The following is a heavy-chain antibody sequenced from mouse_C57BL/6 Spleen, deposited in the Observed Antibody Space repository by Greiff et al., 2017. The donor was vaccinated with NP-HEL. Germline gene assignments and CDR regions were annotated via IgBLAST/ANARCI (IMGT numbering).Heavy chain of an antibody. V-gene: IGHV2-5*01. CDR3: ATPYDYWYFDV. Sequence: VKLQESGPGLVQPSQSLSITCTVSGFSLTSYGVHWVRQSPGKGLEWLGVIWRGGSTDYNAAFMSRLSITKDNSKSQVFFKMNSLQADDTAIYYCATPYDYWYFDVWGTGTTVTVSS. CDR2: IWRGGST. D-gene: IGHD2-3*01. CDR1: GFSLTSYG. J-gene: IGHJ1*03.